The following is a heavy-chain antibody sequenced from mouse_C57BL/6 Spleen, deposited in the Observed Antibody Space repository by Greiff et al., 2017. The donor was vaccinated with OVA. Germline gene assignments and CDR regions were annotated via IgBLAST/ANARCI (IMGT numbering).Heavy chain of an antibody. J-gene: IGHJ2*01. CDR1: GYTFTSYW. V-gene: IGHV1-69*01. Sequence: QVQLQQPGAELVMPGASVKLSCKASGYTFTSYWMHWVKQRPGQGLEWIGEIDPSDSYTNYNQKFKGQSTLTVDKSSSPAYMQLSSLTSEDSAVYYCARTYDGPTTPSYYCDYWGQGTTLTVSS. CDR2: IDPSDSYT. CDR3: ARTYDGPTTPSYYCDY. D-gene: IGHD2-3*01.